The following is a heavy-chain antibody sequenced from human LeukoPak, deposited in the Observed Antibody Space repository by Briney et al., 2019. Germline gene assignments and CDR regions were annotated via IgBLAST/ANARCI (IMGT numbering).Heavy chain of an antibody. CDR3: ARDPSSSAWYSYNWFDP. D-gene: IGHD6-19*01. J-gene: IGHJ5*02. CDR1: GGSISSGDYY. V-gene: IGHV4-30-4*01. Sequence: PSETLSLTCTVSGGSISSGDYYWSWIRQPPGKGLERIGYIYYSGSTYYNPSLKSRVTRSVDTSKNQFSQKLSSVTAADTAVYYCARDPSSSAWYSYNWFDPWGQGTLVTVSS. CDR2: IYYSGST.